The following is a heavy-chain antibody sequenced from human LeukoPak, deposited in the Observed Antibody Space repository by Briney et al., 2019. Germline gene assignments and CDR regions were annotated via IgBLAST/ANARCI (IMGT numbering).Heavy chain of an antibody. CDR2: ISWDGGST. J-gene: IGHJ4*02. Sequence: GGSLRLSCAASGFTFDDYTMHWVRQAPGKGLEWVSLISWDGGSTYYADSVKGRFTISRDNAKSALYLQMNSLRLEDTAVYYCAAGTAADFWGQGTLVTVSS. CDR3: AAGTAADF. V-gene: IGHV3-43*01. D-gene: IGHD6-13*01. CDR1: GFTFDDYT.